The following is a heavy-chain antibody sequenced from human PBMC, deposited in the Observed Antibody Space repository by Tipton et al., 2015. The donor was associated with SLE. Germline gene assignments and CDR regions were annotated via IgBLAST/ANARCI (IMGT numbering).Heavy chain of an antibody. J-gene: IGHJ5*02. CDR3: ARAEADPADLTVWLAP. D-gene: IGHD2-2*01. CDR1: GFTVSSYR. Sequence: SLRLSCAASGFTVSSYRMNWVRQAPGKGLLCASYISSTGRPIYYADSAKGRITISRDNAKNSLYLQMNSLRAEDTAVYYCARAEADPADLTVWLAPWAPGFMVTVSS. V-gene: IGHV3-48*01. CDR2: ISSTGRPI.